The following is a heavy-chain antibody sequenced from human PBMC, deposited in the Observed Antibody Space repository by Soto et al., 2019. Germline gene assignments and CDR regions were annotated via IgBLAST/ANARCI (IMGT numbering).Heavy chain of an antibody. V-gene: IGHV3-7*01. CDR3: ARGRGNIVRAAAIAY. CDR1: GFTFSSYW. J-gene: IGHJ4*02. CDR2: IKQDGSEK. Sequence: EVQLVESGGGLVQPGGSLRLSCAASGFTFSSYWMSWVRQAPGKGLEWVANIKQDGSEKYYVDSVKGRFTISRDNAKNSLYLQMNSLRAEDTAVYYCARGRGNIVRAAAIAYWGQGTLVTVSS. D-gene: IGHD3-10*01.